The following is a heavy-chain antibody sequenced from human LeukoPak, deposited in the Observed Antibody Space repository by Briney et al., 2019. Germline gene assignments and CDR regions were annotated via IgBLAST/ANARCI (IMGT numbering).Heavy chain of an antibody. Sequence: SETLSLTCTVFGGSISSGSYYWSWLRHPAGKGLEWIGRIYTSGSTNYNPSLKSRVTISVDTSKNQFSLKLSSVTAADTAVYYCARGVIGYCSSTSCYNWFDPWGQGTLVTVSS. CDR1: GGSISSGSYY. CDR2: IYTSGST. V-gene: IGHV4-61*02. J-gene: IGHJ5*02. CDR3: ARGVIGYCSSTSCYNWFDP. D-gene: IGHD2-2*01.